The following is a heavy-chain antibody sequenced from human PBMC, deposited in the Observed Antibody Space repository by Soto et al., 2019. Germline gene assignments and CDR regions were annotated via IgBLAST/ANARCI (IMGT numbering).Heavy chain of an antibody. J-gene: IGHJ5*02. V-gene: IGHV1-69*06. Sequence: SVKVSCKASGGTFSSYAISWVRQAPGQGLEWMGGIIPIFGTANYAQKFQGRVTITADKSTSTAYMELSSLRSEDTAVYYCARVRNTIFGVVSWFGPWGQGTPVTVSS. CDR2: IIPIFGTA. CDR1: GGTFSSYA. D-gene: IGHD3-3*01. CDR3: ARVRNTIFGVVSWFGP.